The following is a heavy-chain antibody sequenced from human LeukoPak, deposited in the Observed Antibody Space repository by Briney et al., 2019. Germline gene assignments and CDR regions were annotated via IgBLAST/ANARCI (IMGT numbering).Heavy chain of an antibody. V-gene: IGHV3-74*01. CDR3: ARGLVINWFDP. D-gene: IGHD3-9*01. CDR2: INSDGSST. J-gene: IGHJ5*02. CDR1: GFTFSSYS. Sequence: GGSLRLSCAASGFTFSSYSMNWVRQAPGKGLVWVSRINSDGSSTSYADSVKGRFTISRDNAKNTLYLQMNSLRAEDTAVYYCARGLVINWFDPWGQGTLVTVSS.